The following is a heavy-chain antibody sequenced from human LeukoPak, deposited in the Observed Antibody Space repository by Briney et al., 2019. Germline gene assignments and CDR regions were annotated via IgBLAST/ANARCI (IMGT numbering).Heavy chain of an antibody. CDR1: GGSISSSSYY. CDR3: ARRVSSGWYYFDY. V-gene: IGHV4-39*01. Sequence: SETLSLTCTVSGGSISSSSYYWGWIRQPPGKGLGWIGSIYYSGSTYYNPSLKSRVTISVDTSKNQFSLKLSSVTAADTAVYYCARRVSSGWYYFDYWGQETLVTVSS. J-gene: IGHJ4*02. D-gene: IGHD6-19*01. CDR2: IYYSGST.